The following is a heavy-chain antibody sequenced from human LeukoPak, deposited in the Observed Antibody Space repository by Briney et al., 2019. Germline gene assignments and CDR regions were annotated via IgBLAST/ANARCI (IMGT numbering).Heavy chain of an antibody. CDR3: ARSLRGAFDI. Sequence: GGSLRLSCAASGFTFRSYSMNWARQAPGKGLEWVSSLSSSSSYIYYADSVKGRFTISSDNANNSLYLQMNSLRAEDTAVYYCARSLRGAFDIWGQGTMVTVSS. J-gene: IGHJ3*02. D-gene: IGHD3-3*01. CDR1: GFTFRSYS. CDR2: LSSSSSYI. V-gene: IGHV3-21*01.